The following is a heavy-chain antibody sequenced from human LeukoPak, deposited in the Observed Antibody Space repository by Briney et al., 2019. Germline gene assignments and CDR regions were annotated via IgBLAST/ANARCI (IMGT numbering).Heavy chain of an antibody. Sequence: TPSETLSLTCTVSGGSISSGGYYWSWIRQPPGKGLEWIGYIYHSGSTYYNPSLKSRVTISVDRSKNQFSLKLSSVTAADTAVYYCARDDGSGTRDAFDIWGQGIMVTVSS. D-gene: IGHD3-10*01. CDR3: ARDDGSGTRDAFDI. CDR1: GGSISSGGYY. V-gene: IGHV4-30-2*01. J-gene: IGHJ3*02. CDR2: IYHSGST.